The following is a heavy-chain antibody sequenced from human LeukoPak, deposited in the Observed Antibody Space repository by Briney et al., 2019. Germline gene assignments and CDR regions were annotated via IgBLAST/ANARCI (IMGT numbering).Heavy chain of an antibody. J-gene: IGHJ3*02. Sequence: SETLSRTCTVSGGSISSSSYYWGWVRQPPGKGLEWIGSIRYTHTGSTYYNPSLKSRVTISGDTSKNQFSLKLTSVTAADTAVYYCSRRPITMNAFDIWGQGTMVTVSS. CDR3: SRRPITMNAFDI. D-gene: IGHD3-22*01. CDR1: GGSISSSSYY. CDR2: IRYTHTGST. V-gene: IGHV4-39*01.